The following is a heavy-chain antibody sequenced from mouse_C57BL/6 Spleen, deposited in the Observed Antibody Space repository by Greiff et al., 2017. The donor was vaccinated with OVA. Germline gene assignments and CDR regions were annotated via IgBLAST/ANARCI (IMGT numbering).Heavy chain of an antibody. J-gene: IGHJ2*01. Sequence: VKLMESGPELVKPGASVKISCKASGYAFSSSWMNWVKQRPGKGLEWIGRIYPGDGDTNYNGKFKGKATLTADKSSSTAYMQLSSLTSEDSAVYFCARFLDYWGQGTTLTVSS. CDR2: IYPGDGDT. V-gene: IGHV1-82*01. CDR3: ARFLDY. CDR1: GYAFSSSW.